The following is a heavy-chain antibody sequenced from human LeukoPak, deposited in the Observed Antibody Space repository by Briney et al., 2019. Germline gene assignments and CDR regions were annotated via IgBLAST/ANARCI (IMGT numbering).Heavy chain of an antibody. V-gene: IGHV1-18*01. CDR2: ISASNGYT. J-gene: IGHJ5*02. CDR3: GRTVTVVLMSIRWFDP. Sequence: ASVKVSCKASGHTFTSYGISWVRQAPGQGLEWMGWISASNGYTNYAQDLQGRVPMTRDTSTSTAYMELSSLRSEDTAMYYCGRTVTVVLMSIRWFDPWGQGTLVTVSS. CDR1: GHTFTSYG. D-gene: IGHD3-22*01.